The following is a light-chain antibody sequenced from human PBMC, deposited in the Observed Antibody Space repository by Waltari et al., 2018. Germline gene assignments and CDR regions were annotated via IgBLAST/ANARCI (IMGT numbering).Light chain of an antibody. V-gene: IGKV1-39*01. CDR1: RSVLGY. CDR3: QQSHSSPLT. Sequence: DVQMTQSPSSRSASIGDRVTIHCRASRSVLGYLNWYQQKPGKVPKLLIYATSTLHSGVPSRFSGSGSGTDYTITISSLQPEDFATYYCQQSHSSPLTFGGGTKVEIK. J-gene: IGKJ4*01. CDR2: ATS.